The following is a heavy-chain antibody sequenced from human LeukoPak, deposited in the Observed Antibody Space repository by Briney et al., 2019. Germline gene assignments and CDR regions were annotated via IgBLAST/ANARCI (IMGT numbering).Heavy chain of an antibody. D-gene: IGHD6-13*01. CDR3: ARQAAGDY. J-gene: IGHJ4*02. V-gene: IGHV3-48*04. CDR1: GFTFGSYS. Sequence: GGSLRLSCAASGFTFGSYSMNWVRQAPGKGLEWVSHISSSSSTIFYADSVKGRFTISRDNAKNSLYLQMNSLRAEDTAVYYCARQAAGDYWGQGTLVTVSS. CDR2: ISSSSSTI.